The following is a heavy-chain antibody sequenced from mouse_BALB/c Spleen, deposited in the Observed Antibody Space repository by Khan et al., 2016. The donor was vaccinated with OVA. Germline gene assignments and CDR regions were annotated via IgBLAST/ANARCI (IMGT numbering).Heavy chain of an antibody. CDR3: VRDGAYHRNDGWFAY. V-gene: IGHV1-4*01. Sequence: QVRLQQSGAELARPGASVKMSCKASGYTFTSYTIHWIKKRPGQGLEWIGYINPSNGYTNYNQKFKDKATLTTDKSSTTAYLQLSSLTSDDSAVYNCVRDGAYHRNDGWFAYLGQGTLVTVSA. CDR1: GYTFTSYT. J-gene: IGHJ3*01. D-gene: IGHD2-14*01. CDR2: INPSNGYT.